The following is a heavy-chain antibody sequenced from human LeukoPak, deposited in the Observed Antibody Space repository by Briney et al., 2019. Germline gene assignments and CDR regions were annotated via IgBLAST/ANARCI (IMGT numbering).Heavy chain of an antibody. CDR1: GFTVSSNY. V-gene: IGHV3-53*01. J-gene: IGHJ3*02. CDR2: IYTGGST. CDR3: ATGIAARGGDAFDI. Sequence: GGSLRLSCAASGFTVSSNYMTWVRQAPGKGLGWVSVIYTGGSTYYADSVKGRFTISRDNSKNTLYLQMNSLRAEDTAVYYCATGIAARGGDAFDIWGQGTMVTVSS. D-gene: IGHD6-6*01.